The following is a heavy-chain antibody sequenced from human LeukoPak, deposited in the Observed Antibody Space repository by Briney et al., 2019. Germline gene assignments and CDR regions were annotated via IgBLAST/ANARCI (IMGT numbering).Heavy chain of an antibody. CDR3: AREWEHNFFDY. V-gene: IGHV3-33*01. CDR1: GFTFSSYG. D-gene: IGHD1-26*01. Sequence: QPGRSLRLSCAASGFTFSSYGMHWVRQAPGKGLEWVAVIWYDGSNKYYADSVKGRFTISRDNSKNTLYLQMNSLRAEDTAVYYCAREWEHNFFDYWGQGTLVTVSS. J-gene: IGHJ4*02. CDR2: IWYDGSNK.